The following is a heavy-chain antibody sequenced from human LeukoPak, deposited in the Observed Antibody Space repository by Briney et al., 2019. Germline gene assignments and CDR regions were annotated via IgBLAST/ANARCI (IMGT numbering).Heavy chain of an antibody. CDR3: ARGETMDV. CDR1: EFSFETYW. J-gene: IGHJ6*03. D-gene: IGHD5-24*01. Sequence: GALRLPCVALEFSFETYWMSRVRQAPGKGPEWVANINEDGSEKHYVGSVRGRFTISRDNADNSLHLQMNSLRPEDMAVYYCARGETMDVWGKGTTVTVSS. CDR2: INEDGSEK. V-gene: IGHV3-7*01.